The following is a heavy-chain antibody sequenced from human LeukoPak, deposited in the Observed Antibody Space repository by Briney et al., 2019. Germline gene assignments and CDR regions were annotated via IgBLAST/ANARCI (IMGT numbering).Heavy chain of an antibody. CDR2: ISSSGRTT. J-gene: IGHJ4*02. D-gene: IGHD6-13*01. Sequence: GGPLRLSCAASGSTFSSYEMNWVRQAPGKGLEWVSYISSSGRTTYYADSVKGRFTISRDNARNSLYLQMNSLRAEDTAVYYCATSDSSRWYSFDYWGQGTLVTVSP. CDR3: ATSDSSRWYSFDY. V-gene: IGHV3-48*03. CDR1: GSTFSSYE.